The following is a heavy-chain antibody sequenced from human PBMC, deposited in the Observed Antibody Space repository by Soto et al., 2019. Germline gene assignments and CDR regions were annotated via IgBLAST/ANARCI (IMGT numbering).Heavy chain of an antibody. V-gene: IGHV3-20*04. J-gene: IGHJ6*02. D-gene: IGHD2-2*01. Sequence: PGESLKISCAASGFTFDDYGMSWVRQAPGKGLEWVSGINWNGGSTGYADSVKGRFTISRDNAKNSLYLQMNSLRAEDTALYYCARDRIVVVPAAHYYYYGMDVWGQGTTVTAP. CDR1: GFTFDDYG. CDR2: INWNGGST. CDR3: ARDRIVVVPAAHYYYYGMDV.